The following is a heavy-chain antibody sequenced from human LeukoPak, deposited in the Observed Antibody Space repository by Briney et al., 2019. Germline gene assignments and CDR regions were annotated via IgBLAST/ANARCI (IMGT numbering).Heavy chain of an antibody. J-gene: IGHJ4*02. V-gene: IGHV3-15*01. Sequence: NTGGSLRLPCAASGFTFSNAWMSWVRQAPGKGLEWVGRIKSKTDGGTTDYAAPVKGRFTISRDDSKNTLYLQMNSLKTEDTAVYYCTTDASSGYRFFSRVRLRIDYWGQGTLVTVSS. CDR3: TTDASSGYRFFSRVRLRIDY. CDR1: GFTFSNAW. D-gene: IGHD5-12*01. CDR2: IKSKTDGGTT.